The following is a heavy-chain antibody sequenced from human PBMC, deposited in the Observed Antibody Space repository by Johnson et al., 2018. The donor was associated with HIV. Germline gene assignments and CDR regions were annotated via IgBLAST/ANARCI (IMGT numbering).Heavy chain of an antibody. V-gene: IGHV3-30*04. D-gene: IGHD4-17*01. CDR2: ISYDGSNK. CDR3: ARFPDYGDYEYAFDI. CDR1: GFTFSSYA. J-gene: IGHJ3*02. Sequence: QVQLVESGGGLVQPGGSLRLSCAASGFTFSSYAMHWVRQAPGKGLEWVAVISYDGSNKYYADSVTGRFTISRDNSKNTLYLQMNSLRAEDTAVYYCARFPDYGDYEYAFDIWGQGTMVTVSS.